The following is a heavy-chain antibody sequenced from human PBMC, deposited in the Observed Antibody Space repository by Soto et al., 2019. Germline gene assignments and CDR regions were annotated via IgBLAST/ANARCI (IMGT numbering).Heavy chain of an antibody. CDR3: ARASGYDLSRYGLDV. J-gene: IGHJ6*02. Sequence: GGSLRLSCAASGFTFSSYPMYWVRQAPGKGLEWVSVISCVGSNKYFAASVRGRFTVSRDNSRNTLYLQMNSLRAEDTAVYYCARASGYDLSRYGLDVWGQGTTVTISS. D-gene: IGHD5-12*01. CDR2: ISCVGSNK. V-gene: IGHV3-30-3*01. CDR1: GFTFSSYP.